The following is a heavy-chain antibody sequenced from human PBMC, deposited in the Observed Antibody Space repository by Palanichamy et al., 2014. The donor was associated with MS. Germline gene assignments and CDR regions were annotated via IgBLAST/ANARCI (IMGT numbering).Heavy chain of an antibody. CDR3: ASGGSTMIVA. Sequence: GWVSYISGSGGTIYYADSVKGRFTISRDNAKNSLYLQMNSLRAEDTAVYYCASGGSTMIVAWGQGTLVTVSS. D-gene: IGHD3-22*01. V-gene: IGHV3-11*01. CDR2: ISGSGGTI. J-gene: IGHJ5*02.